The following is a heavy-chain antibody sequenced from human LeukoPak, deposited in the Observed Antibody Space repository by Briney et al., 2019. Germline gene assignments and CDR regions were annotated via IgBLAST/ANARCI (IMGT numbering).Heavy chain of an antibody. J-gene: IGHJ4*02. V-gene: IGHV4-4*08. CDR3: ARSPDSDRHDY. D-gene: IGHD3-9*01. CDR2: ILSSGLT. CDR1: GASTSLHY. Sequence: PSDTLSLTCSVSGASTSLHYWSWIRQSPGKGLEWIGNILSSGLTHYKPSLKSRFTISGDTSRNQFSLKVTSVTGAETAVYFCARSPDSDRHDYWGQGILVIVSS.